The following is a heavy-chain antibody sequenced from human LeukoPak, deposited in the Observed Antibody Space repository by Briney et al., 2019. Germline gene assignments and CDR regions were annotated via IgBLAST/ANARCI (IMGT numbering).Heavy chain of an antibody. D-gene: IGHD3-22*01. CDR2: VYPGDSDT. V-gene: IGHV5-51*01. CDR3: ARRGDRSGYYYDC. CDR1: GYSFTNYW. J-gene: IGHJ4*02. Sequence: GESLKISCKASGYSFTNYWIGWVRQMPGKGLEWMGIVYPGDSDTRYSPSFQGQVTISADKSISTAYLQWSSLKASDTAMYHCARRGDRSGYYYDCWGQGTLVTVSS.